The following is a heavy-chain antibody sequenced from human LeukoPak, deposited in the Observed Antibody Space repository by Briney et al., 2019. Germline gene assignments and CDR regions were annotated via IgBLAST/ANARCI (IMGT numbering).Heavy chain of an antibody. CDR3: ARDPNGDYIGAFDM. J-gene: IGHJ3*02. D-gene: IGHD4-17*01. CDR1: GFTFSAYA. Sequence: GGSLRLSCTASGFTFSAYAMMWVRQAPGKGPEWVSAIRGGGGSAFYTDSVKGRFTISRDNSKYTLFLQMNSLRAEDTAVYYCARDPNGDYIGAFDMWGPGTMVTVSS. V-gene: IGHV3-23*01. CDR2: IRGGGGSA.